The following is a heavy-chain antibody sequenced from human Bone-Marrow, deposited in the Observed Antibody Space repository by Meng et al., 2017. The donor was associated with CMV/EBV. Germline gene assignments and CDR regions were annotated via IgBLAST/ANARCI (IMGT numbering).Heavy chain of an antibody. CDR2: IKSKTDGGTT. CDR1: GFTFSNAW. J-gene: IGHJ4*02. V-gene: IGHV3-15*01. CDR3: TTIYCSSTSCYDY. D-gene: IGHD2-2*01. Sequence: GGSLRLSCAAYGFTFSNAWMSWVRQAPGKGLEWVGRIKSKTDGGTTDYAAPVKGRFTISRDDSKNTLFLQMNSLKTEDTAVYYCTTIYCSSTSCYDYWGQGTLVTVSS.